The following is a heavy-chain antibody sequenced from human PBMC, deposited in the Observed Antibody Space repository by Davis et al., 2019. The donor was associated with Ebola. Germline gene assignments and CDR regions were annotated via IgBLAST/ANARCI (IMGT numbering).Heavy chain of an antibody. CDR2: ISNDGGGSQ. CDR3: ARDVYHMDV. CDR1: GFRFNGFG. V-gene: IGHV3-30*12. J-gene: IGHJ6*02. D-gene: IGHD5/OR15-5a*01. Sequence: PGGSLRLSCAASGFRFNGFGMHWVRQAPGKGLEWVSFISNDGGGSQRYADSVKGRFTISRDNAKNTLYLQMNSLRAEDTAVYYCARDVYHMDVWGQGTTVTVSS.